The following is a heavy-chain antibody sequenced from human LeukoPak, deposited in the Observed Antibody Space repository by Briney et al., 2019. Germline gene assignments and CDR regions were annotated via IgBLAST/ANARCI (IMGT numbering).Heavy chain of an antibody. J-gene: IGHJ4*02. D-gene: IGHD3-10*01. Sequence: ASVKVSCKASGYTFTSYGISWVRQAPGQGLEWMGWISAYNGNTNYAQKLQGRVTMTTDTSTSTAYMELRSLRSDDTAVYYCAVSMVRGVIPEYYFDYWGQGTLVTVSS. CDR2: ISAYNGNT. CDR1: GYTFTSYG. V-gene: IGHV1-18*01. CDR3: AVSMVRGVIPEYYFDY.